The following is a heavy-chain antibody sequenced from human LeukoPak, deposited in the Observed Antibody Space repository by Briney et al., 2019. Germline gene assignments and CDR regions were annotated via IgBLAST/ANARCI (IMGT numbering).Heavy chain of an antibody. Sequence: ASVKVSCKASGYTFTGYYMHWVRQAPGQGPAWMGWINPNHGDTNYAQKFQDRVSMTRDTSISTAYMHLSRLRSADTAVYYCARSPHILTGENFDYWGQGTLLTVSS. CDR3: ARSPHILTGENFDY. CDR2: INPNHGDT. J-gene: IGHJ4*02. D-gene: IGHD3-9*01. CDR1: GYTFTGYY. V-gene: IGHV1-2*02.